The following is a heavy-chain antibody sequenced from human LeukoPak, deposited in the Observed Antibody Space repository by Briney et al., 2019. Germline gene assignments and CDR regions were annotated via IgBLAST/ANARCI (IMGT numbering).Heavy chain of an antibody. J-gene: IGHJ3*02. CDR2: IIPILGIA. CDR1: GGTFSSYA. V-gene: IGHV1-69*04. Sequence: SVKVSCKASGGTFSSYAISWVRQAPGQGLEWMGRIIPILGIANYAQKFQGRVTITADKSTSTAYMELSSLRSGDTAVYYCARDPASYYDILTGYFHGAFDIWGQGTMVTVSS. D-gene: IGHD3-9*01. CDR3: ARDPASYYDILTGYFHGAFDI.